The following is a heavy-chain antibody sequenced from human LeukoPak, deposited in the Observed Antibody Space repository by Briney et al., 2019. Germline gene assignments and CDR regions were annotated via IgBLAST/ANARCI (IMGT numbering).Heavy chain of an antibody. D-gene: IGHD2-2*01. CDR1: GFTFSSYS. J-gene: IGHJ6*02. CDR3: ARDLSTDLVPRYYYYYYGMDV. CDR2: ISSSSSYI. V-gene: IGHV3-21*01. Sequence: GGSLRLSCAASGFTFSSYSMNWVRQAPGKGLEWVSSISSSSSYIYYADPVKGRFTISRDNAKNSLYLQMNSLRAEDTAVYYCARDLSTDLVPRYYYYYYGMDVWGQGTTVTVSS.